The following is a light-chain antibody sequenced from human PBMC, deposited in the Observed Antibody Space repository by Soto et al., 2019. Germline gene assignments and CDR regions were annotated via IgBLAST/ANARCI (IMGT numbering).Light chain of an antibody. CDR1: QRIGNY. CDR2: DAS. V-gene: IGKV1-39*01. CDR3: QQSYNTPLYT. Sequence: DIQMTQSPSSLSASVGDRVTITCRASQRIGNYLNWYQQKPGKAPRILIYDASTLQSGVPSRFSGSRSETDVTLTISSLQHEDFATYYCQQSYNTPLYTFGQGTKLEIK. J-gene: IGKJ2*01.